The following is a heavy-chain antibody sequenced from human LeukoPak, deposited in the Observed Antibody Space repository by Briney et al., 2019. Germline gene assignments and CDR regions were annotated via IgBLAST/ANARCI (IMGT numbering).Heavy chain of an antibody. V-gene: IGHV2-5*02. Sequence: ESGPTLVNPTQTLTLTCTFSGFSLSTSGVGVGWIRQPPGKALEWLALIYWDDDKRYSPSLKNRLTISKDIPKNQVVLTMTNMDPEDTATYYCTHRAGVSGNFDWFGLDVWGQGMTVTVSS. D-gene: IGHD3-9*01. CDR3: THRAGVSGNFDWFGLDV. CDR2: IYWDDDK. CDR1: GFSLSTSGVG. J-gene: IGHJ6*02.